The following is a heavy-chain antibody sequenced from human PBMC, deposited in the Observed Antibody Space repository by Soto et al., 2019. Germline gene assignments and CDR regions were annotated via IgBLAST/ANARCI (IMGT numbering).Heavy chain of an antibody. CDR2: INADYGNT. D-gene: IGHD4-4*01. V-gene: IGHV1-18*04. CDR3: GRKSLSNCNWFDP. Sequence: QLQLVQSGTELKKPGASVKVSCKASGYTFTNYGITWVRQAPGQGLEWMGWINADYGNTNYEQKFQGRVTMTTDTTTNTAKMELRSLRSDDTDVYYCGRKSLSNCNWFDPWGQGTRVTVSS. CDR1: GYTFTNYG. J-gene: IGHJ5*02.